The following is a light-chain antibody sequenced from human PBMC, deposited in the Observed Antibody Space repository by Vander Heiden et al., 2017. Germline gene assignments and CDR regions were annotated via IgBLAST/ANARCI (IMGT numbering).Light chain of an antibody. CDR3: QQLNTYPTT. CDR2: DVS. CDR1: QGITSF. V-gene: IGKV1-9*01. Sequence: DLQLTQSPSFLSASVGDRVTITCRASQGITSFLAWYQQKPGKAPNLLIYDVSTLQSGVPSRFSGSGSGTEFTLTISSLQPEDFATYYCQQLNTYPTTFGPGTRLEIK. J-gene: IGKJ5*01.